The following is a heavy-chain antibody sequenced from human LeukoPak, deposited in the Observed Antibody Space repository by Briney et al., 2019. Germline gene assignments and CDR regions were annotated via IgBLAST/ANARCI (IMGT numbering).Heavy chain of an antibody. CDR3: ARVVLNGYYFDY. V-gene: IGHV3-30*03. J-gene: IGHJ4*02. CDR2: ISYDGSNK. Sequence: GGSLRLSCAASGFTFSSYGMHWVRQAPGKGLEWVAVISYDGSNKYYADSVKGRFTISRDNSKNTLYLQMNSLRAEDTAVYYCARVVLNGYYFDYWGQGTLVTVSS. CDR1: GFTFSSYG. D-gene: IGHD3-9*01.